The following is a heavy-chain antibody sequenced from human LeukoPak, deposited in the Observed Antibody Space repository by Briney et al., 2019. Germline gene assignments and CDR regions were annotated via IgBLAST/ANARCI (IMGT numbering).Heavy chain of an antibody. CDR2: IYSDGST. CDR1: GFTVSSNY. Sequence: GGSLRLSCAASGFTVSSNYMSWVRQAPGKGLEWVSVIYSDGSTYYADSVKGRFTISRDNSKNTLYLQMNSLRAEDTAVYYCAREIDYGNDAFDIWGRGTMVTVSS. V-gene: IGHV3-53*01. J-gene: IGHJ3*02. CDR3: AREIDYGNDAFDI. D-gene: IGHD4-17*01.